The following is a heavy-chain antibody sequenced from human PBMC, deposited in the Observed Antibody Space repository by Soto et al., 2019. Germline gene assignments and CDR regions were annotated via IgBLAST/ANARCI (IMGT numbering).Heavy chain of an antibody. J-gene: IGHJ4*02. D-gene: IGHD2-15*01. V-gene: IGHV3-21*01. Sequence: GGSLRLSCAASGFTFNSYSMNWVRQAPGKGLEWVSSMSRSSRYIYYADSVKGRFTISRDNAKNSVYLQMNSLRAEDTAVYYCARDGGVAATLANYFDYWGQGTLVTVS. CDR1: GFTFNSYS. CDR2: MSRSSRYI. CDR3: ARDGGVAATLANYFDY.